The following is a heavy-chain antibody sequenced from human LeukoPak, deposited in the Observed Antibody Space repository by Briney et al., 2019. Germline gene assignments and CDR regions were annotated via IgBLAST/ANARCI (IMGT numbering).Heavy chain of an antibody. J-gene: IGHJ3*02. CDR3: AKTRGIQLWLRGAFDI. Sequence: GGSLRLSCAASGFTFSSYAMSWVRQAPGKGLEWVSAISGSGGSTYYADSMKGRFTISRDNSKNTLYLQMNSLRAEDTAVYYCAKTRGIQLWLRGAFDIWGQGTMVTVSS. V-gene: IGHV3-23*01. CDR1: GFTFSSYA. CDR2: ISGSGGST. D-gene: IGHD5-18*01.